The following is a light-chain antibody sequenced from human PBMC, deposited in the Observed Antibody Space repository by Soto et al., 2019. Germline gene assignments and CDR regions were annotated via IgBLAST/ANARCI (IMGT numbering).Light chain of an antibody. J-gene: IGKJ4*01. CDR1: QSVGRRY. CDR2: DTS. V-gene: IGKV3-20*01. Sequence: IVLTQSPGTLSLSPGERATPSCRASQSVGRRYLAWYQQKPGQAPRLLIYDTSDRASDIPDRFSGSGSGTDFTLTISRLVPEDFAVYYCQHQGTFGGGTKVEIK. CDR3: QHQGT.